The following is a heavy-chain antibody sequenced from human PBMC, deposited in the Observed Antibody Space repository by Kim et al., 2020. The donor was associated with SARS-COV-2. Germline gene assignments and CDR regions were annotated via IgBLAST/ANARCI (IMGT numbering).Heavy chain of an antibody. CDR3: TKGSVSWADTPNF. D-gene: IGHD6-13*01. J-gene: IGHJ4*02. Sequence: YADSVKGRFTMSRDNSKNTLYQQMNGLRAEDTAVYYYTKGSVSWADTPNFWGQGTLVTVSS. V-gene: IGHV3-23*01.